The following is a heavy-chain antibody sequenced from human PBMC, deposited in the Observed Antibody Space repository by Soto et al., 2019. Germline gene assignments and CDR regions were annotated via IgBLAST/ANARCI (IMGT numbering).Heavy chain of an antibody. Sequence: QVQLVQSGAEVKKPGSSVKVSCKASGGTFSSYTISWVRQAPGQGLEWMGRIIPILGIANYAQKFQGRVTITAHKSTSTAYMELSSLRSEYTAVYYCARDRPRHYDILTGYYSNNWFDPWGQGTLVTVSS. CDR2: IIPILGIA. CDR1: GGTFSSYT. CDR3: ARDRPRHYDILTGYYSNNWFDP. D-gene: IGHD3-9*01. V-gene: IGHV1-69*08. J-gene: IGHJ5*02.